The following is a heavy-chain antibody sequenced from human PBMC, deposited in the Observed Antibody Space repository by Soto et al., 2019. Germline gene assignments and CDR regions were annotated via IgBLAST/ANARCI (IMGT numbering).Heavy chain of an antibody. J-gene: IGHJ5*02. V-gene: IGHV4-39*01. CDR1: GGSISSSSYY. D-gene: IGHD3-22*01. Sequence: QLQLQESGPGLVKPSETLSLTCTVSGGSISSSSYYWGWIRQPPGKGLEWIGSIYYSGSTYYNPSLKSRVTISVDTSKNQFSLKLSSVTAADTAVYYCARRVSTELDPSITMIVGGWFDPWGQGTLVTVSS. CDR2: IYYSGST. CDR3: ARRVSTELDPSITMIVGGWFDP.